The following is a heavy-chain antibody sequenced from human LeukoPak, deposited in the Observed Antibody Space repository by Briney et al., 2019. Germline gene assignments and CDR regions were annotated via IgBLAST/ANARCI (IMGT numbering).Heavy chain of an antibody. CDR3: ARNKPITAFFGMDV. CDR1: GFSFSDYA. Sequence: GGSLRLSCAASGFSFSDYALLWVRQAPGKGLEWVAVISYGGTKEYYADSVKVRFTISKDTSKNTLYLQMTSLRHEDTAVYYCARNKPITAFFGMDVWGQGTTVIVSS. V-gene: IGHV3-30*04. CDR2: ISYGGTKE. J-gene: IGHJ6*02. D-gene: IGHD6-6*01.